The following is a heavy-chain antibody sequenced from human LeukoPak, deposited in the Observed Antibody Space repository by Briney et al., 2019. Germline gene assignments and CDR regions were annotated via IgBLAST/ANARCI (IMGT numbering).Heavy chain of an antibody. J-gene: IGHJ6*02. CDR2: ISGNGGGT. CDR3: ARAPYFYYGMDV. CDR1: GFTFDDYG. Sequence: GGSLRLSCAASGFTFDDYGMSWVRQAPGKGLEWVSAISGNGGGTVYADSVKGRFTVFRDNAKNSLYLQMNSLTAGDTALYYCARAPYFYYGMDVWGRETMVTVSS. V-gene: IGHV3-20*04.